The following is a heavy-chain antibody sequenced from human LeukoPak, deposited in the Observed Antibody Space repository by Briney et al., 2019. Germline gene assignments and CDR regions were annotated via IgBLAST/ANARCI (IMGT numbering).Heavy chain of an antibody. J-gene: IGHJ3*02. CDR1: GYSFTSYW. CDR3: ARAYYYDTTDDAFDI. D-gene: IGHD3-22*01. CDR2: IYPGDSDI. V-gene: IGHV5-51*01. Sequence: PGESLKISCKGSGYSFTSYWIGWVRQMPGKGLEWMGIIYPGDSDIRYSPSFQGQVTISADKSISTAYLQWSSLKASDTAMYYCARAYYYDTTDDAFDIWGQGTMVTVSS.